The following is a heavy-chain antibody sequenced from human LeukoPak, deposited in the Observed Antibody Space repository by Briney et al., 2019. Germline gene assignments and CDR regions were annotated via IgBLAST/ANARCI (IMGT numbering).Heavy chain of an antibody. V-gene: IGHV1-18*01. D-gene: IGHD6-13*01. CDR2: ISAYNGNT. CDR1: GYTFTSYG. CDR3: ARVPKYEAATQSFDY. J-gene: IGHJ4*02. Sequence: ASVKVSCKASGYTFTSYGISWVRQAPGQGLEWMGWISAYNGNTNYAQKLQGRVTMTTDTSTSTAYMELRSLRSDDTAVYYCARVPKYEAATQSFDYWGQGTLVTVSS.